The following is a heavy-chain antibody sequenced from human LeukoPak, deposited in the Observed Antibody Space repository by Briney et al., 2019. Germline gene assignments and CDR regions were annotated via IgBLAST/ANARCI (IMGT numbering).Heavy chain of an antibody. CDR3: ARDLIVDTVMGLFDY. CDR2: IYSGGST. D-gene: IGHD5-18*01. J-gene: IGHJ4*02. Sequence: GGSLRLSCAASGFTVSSKYMSWVRQAPGKGLEWVSVIYSGGSTYYADSVKGRFTISRDKSKNTLYLQMNSLRAEDTAVYYCARDLIVDTVMGLFDYWGQGTLVTVSS. CDR1: GFTVSSKY. V-gene: IGHV3-66*01.